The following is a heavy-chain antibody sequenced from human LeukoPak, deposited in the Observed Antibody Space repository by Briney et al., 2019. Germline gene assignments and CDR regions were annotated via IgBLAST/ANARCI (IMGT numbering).Heavy chain of an antibody. D-gene: IGHD6-13*01. CDR2: MNPNSGNT. CDR1: GGTFSSYA. V-gene: IGHV1-8*02. CDR3: ARQQQLGPYYNHYMDV. Sequence: ASVKVSCKASGGTFSSYAISWVRQATGQGLEWMGWMNPNSGNTGYAQKFQGRVTMTRNTSISTAYMELSSLRSEDTAVYYCARQQQLGPYYNHYMDVWGKGTTVTISS. J-gene: IGHJ6*03.